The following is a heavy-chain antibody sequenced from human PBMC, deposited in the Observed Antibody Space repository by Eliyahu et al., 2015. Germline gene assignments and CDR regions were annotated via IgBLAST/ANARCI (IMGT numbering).Heavy chain of an antibody. Sequence: EVQLVQSGAEVKKPGXSLKISCKGSGYXFTSYWIGWVRQMPGKGLEWMGIIYPGDSDTRYSPSFQGQVTISADKSISTAYLQWSSLKASDTAMYYCARQGDSSGWYDWFDPWGQGTLVTVSS. CDR1: GYXFTSYW. CDR2: IYPGDSDT. J-gene: IGHJ5*02. CDR3: ARQGDSSGWYDWFDP. V-gene: IGHV5-51*01. D-gene: IGHD6-19*01.